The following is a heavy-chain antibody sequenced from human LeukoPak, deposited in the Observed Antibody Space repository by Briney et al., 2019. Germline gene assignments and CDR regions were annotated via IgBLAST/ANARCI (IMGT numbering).Heavy chain of an antibody. V-gene: IGHV1-46*01. CDR1: GYTFTSYG. CDR2: INPSDGGT. D-gene: IGHD3-16*01. Sequence: GASVKVSCKASGYTFTSYGISWVRQAPGQGLEWMGIINPSDGGTSYSQKFQGRVTMTRDTSTSTVHMELSSLRSEDTAVYYCARGKGLGVVRPGPFDPWGQGTLVTVSS. J-gene: IGHJ5*02. CDR3: ARGKGLGVVRPGPFDP.